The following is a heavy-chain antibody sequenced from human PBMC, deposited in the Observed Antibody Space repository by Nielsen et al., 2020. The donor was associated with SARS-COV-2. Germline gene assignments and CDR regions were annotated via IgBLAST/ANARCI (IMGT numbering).Heavy chain of an antibody. Sequence: SVKVSCKASGYTFTSYGISWVRQAPGQGLEWMGGIIPIFGTANYAQKFQGRVTITADESTSTAYMELSSLRSEDTAVYYCARGPFSPYSSSTHFSGYYYGMDVWGQGTTVTVSS. CDR1: GYTFTSYG. CDR3: ARGPFSPYSSSTHFSGYYYGMDV. D-gene: IGHD6-6*01. J-gene: IGHJ6*02. CDR2: IIPIFGTA. V-gene: IGHV1-69*13.